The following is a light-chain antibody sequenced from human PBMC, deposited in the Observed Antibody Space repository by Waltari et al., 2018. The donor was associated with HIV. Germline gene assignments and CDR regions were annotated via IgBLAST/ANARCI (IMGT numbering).Light chain of an antibody. J-gene: IGLJ3*02. CDR3: SSYTSSSALEVV. V-gene: IGLV2-14*01. CDR1: SSDVGGYDY. Sequence: QYALTQPASVSGSLGQSITLPCPGTSSDVGGYDYVSWYQQHPGRAPKLLIYDVSNRPSGVSNRFSGSKSGNTASLTISGLQAEDEADYHCSSYTSSSALEVVFGGGTTLTVL. CDR2: DVS.